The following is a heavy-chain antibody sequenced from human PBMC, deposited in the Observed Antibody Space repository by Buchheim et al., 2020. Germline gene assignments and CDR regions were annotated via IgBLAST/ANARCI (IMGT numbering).Heavy chain of an antibody. CDR2: ISNSGGST. V-gene: IGHV3-23*01. CDR1: GFTFRSYA. Sequence: EVHLLESGGNLVQPGGSLRLSCAASGFTFRSYAMSWVRQAPGKGLEWVSIISNSGGSTYYADSVKGRFTISRDNSKNTVFLQMNSLRAEDTAVYYCAKDNYDFWGGYYGLYGMDVWGQGTT. CDR3: AKDNYDFWGGYYGLYGMDV. J-gene: IGHJ6*02. D-gene: IGHD3-3*01.